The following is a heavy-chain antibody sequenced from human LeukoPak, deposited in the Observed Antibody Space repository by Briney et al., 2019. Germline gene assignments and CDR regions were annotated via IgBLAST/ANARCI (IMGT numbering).Heavy chain of an antibody. CDR2: TSSDGSST. D-gene: IGHD6-6*01. CDR1: GLTFRNHW. CDR3: ARDQRVTGRPDIDY. V-gene: IGHV3-74*03. J-gene: IGHJ4*02. Sequence: PGGSLRLSCAASGLTFRNHWMHWVRQTPGKGLVWVSRTSSDGSSTTYADSVKGRFTISRDNAKNTLYLQMNNLRAEDTAMYYCARDQRVTGRPDIDYWGQGTLVIVSS.